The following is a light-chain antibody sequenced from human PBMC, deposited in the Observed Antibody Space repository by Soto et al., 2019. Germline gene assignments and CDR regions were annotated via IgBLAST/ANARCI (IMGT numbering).Light chain of an antibody. J-gene: IGKJ4*01. V-gene: IGKV1-27*01. CDR3: QYYNSSPLT. CDR1: QAISNS. CDR2: ATS. Sequence: DIQMTQSPSSLSASVGDRVTITCRASQAISNSLAWYQQKPGKVPKVLIYATSILQSWVPARFRGSGSGTDFALTISSLKPEDVATYYCQYYNSSPLTFGGGTKVEI.